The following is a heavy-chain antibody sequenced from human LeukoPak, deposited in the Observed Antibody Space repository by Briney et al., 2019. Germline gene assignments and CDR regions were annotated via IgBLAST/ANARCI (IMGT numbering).Heavy chain of an antibody. CDR1: GFTFSDYY. V-gene: IGHV3-11*04. J-gene: IGHJ4*02. D-gene: IGHD2-2*01. Sequence: GGSLRLSCAASGFTFSDYYMSWIRQAPGKGLEWVSYISSSGSTIYYADSVKGRFTISRDNAKNSLYLQMNSLRAEDTAVYYCARDGYCSSTSCYGTGTYYFDYWGQGTLVTVSS. CDR3: ARDGYCSSTSCYGTGTYYFDY. CDR2: ISSSGSTI.